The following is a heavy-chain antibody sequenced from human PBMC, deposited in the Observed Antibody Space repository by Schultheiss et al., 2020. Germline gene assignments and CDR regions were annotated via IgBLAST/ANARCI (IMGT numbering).Heavy chain of an antibody. Sequence: ASVKVSCKASGYTFTSYYMHWVRQAPGQGLEWMGIINPSGGSTSYAQKFQGRVTMTRDTSTSTVYMELSSLRSEDTAVYYCARGGVVVPAAPLYYYGMDVWGQGTTVTVSS. CDR1: GYTFTSYY. CDR2: INPSGGST. J-gene: IGHJ6*02. V-gene: IGHV1-46*01. CDR3: ARGGVVVPAAPLYYYGMDV. D-gene: IGHD2-2*01.